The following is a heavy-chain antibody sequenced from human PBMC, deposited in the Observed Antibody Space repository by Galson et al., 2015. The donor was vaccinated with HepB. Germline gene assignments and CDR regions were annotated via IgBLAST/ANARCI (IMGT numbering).Heavy chain of an antibody. J-gene: IGHJ1*01. Sequence: TLSLTCAVSGGSVKNYYWTWVRQPPGKALEYIGYMYSTGGTSNYNPSHKALGSISVDVSKNQFSLSLNSVLAADTAFYHCARLGKWLVPLFAAWGQGSRVTVSS. V-gene: IGHV4-59*02. D-gene: IGHD6-19*01. CDR2: MYSTGGTS. CDR1: GGSVKNYY. CDR3: ARLGKWLVPLFAA.